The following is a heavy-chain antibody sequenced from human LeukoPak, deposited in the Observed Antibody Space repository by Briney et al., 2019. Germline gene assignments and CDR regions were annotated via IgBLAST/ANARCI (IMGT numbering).Heavy chain of an antibody. D-gene: IGHD6-19*01. V-gene: IGHV1-18*01. J-gene: IGHJ6*02. CDR2: ISAYNGNT. Sequence: ISWVRQAXGQGLEWMGWISAYNGNTNYAQKLQGRVTMTTDTSTSTAYMELRSLRSDDTAVYYCAREKYSSGWGPIGWYYGMDVWGQGTTVTVSS. CDR3: AREKYSSGWGPIGWYYGMDV.